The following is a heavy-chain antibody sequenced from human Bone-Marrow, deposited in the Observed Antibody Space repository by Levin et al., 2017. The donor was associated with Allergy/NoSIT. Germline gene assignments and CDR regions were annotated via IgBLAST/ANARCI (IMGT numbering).Heavy chain of an antibody. D-gene: IGHD3-10*01. CDR3: AKDTDLYGSGIRGNFHY. V-gene: IGHV3-23*01. Sequence: GGSLRLSCAASGFTFSSYAMSWVRQAPGKGLEWVSAISGSGGSTYYADSVKGRFTISRDNSKNTLYLQMNSLRAEDTAVYYCAKDTDLYGSGIRGNFHYWGQGTLVTVSS. CDR1: GFTFSSYA. CDR2: ISGSGGST. J-gene: IGHJ4*02.